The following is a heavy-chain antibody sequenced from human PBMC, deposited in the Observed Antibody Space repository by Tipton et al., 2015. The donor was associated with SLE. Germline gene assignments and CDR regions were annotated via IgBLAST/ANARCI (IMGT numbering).Heavy chain of an antibody. CDR1: GGSISSSSYY. D-gene: IGHD3-10*01. CDR2: IYYSGST. CDR3: ASSRRGYRAFDI. Sequence: TLSLTCTVSGGSISSSSYYWGWIRQPPGKGLEWIGSIYYSGSTYYNPSLKSRVTISVDTSKNQFSLKLSSVTAADTAVYYCASSRRGYRAFDIWGQGTMVTVSS. J-gene: IGHJ3*02. V-gene: IGHV4-39*01.